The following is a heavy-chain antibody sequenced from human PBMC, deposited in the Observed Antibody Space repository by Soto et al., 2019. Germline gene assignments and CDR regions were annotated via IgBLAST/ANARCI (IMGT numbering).Heavy chain of an antibody. CDR2: INRDGSEK. CDR1: GFNFGIYW. V-gene: IGHV3-7*02. CDR3: XRGTDEPGLDY. Sequence: EVQLVESGGGLVEPGGSLRLSCAASGFNFGIYWMNWVRQAPGKGLEWVANINRDGSEKYFVDSVKGRFTLSRDNAKXXXXXXXXXXXXXXXXXXXXXRGTDEPGLDYWGQGTLVTVSS. J-gene: IGHJ4*02.